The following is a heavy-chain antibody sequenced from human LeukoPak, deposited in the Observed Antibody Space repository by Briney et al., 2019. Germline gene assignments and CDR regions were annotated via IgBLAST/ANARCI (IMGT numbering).Heavy chain of an antibody. V-gene: IGHV3-13*01. CDR2: IGTAGDT. CDR1: GFTFSSYD. D-gene: IGHD3-10*01. Sequence: GGSLRLPCAASGFTFSSYDMHWVRQATGKGLEWVSAIGTAGDTYYPGSVKGRFTISRENAKNSFYLQMNSLRAGDTAVYYCARGQYYGSGSFIFDYWGQGTLVTVSS. J-gene: IGHJ4*02. CDR3: ARGQYYGSGSFIFDY.